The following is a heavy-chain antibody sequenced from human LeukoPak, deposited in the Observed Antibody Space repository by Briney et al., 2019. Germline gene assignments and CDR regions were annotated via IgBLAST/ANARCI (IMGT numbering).Heavy chain of an antibody. D-gene: IGHD3-10*01. J-gene: IGHJ4*02. CDR3: ARAFIYYYGSGSYYNEDY. CDR2: IIPTFGTA. CDR1: GGTFSSYA. V-gene: IGHV1-69*13. Sequence: SVKVSCKASGGTFSSYAISWVRQAPGQGLEWMGGIIPTFGTANYAQKFQGRVTITADESTSTAYMELSSLRSEDTAVYYCARAFIYYYGSGSYYNEDYWGQGTLVTVSS.